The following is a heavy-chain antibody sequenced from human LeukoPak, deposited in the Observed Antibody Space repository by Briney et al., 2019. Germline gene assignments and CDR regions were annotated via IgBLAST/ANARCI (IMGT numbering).Heavy chain of an antibody. D-gene: IGHD4-11*01. J-gene: IGHJ6*03. CDR1: GGTFSSYA. CDR3: ARGGVTTPPYYYMDV. V-gene: IGHV1-69*05. Sequence: ASAKVSCKASGGTFSSYAISRVRQAPGQGHEWMGGIIPIFGTANYAQKFQGRVTITTDESTSTAYMELSSLRSEDTAVYYCARGGVTTPPYYYMDVWGKGTTVTVSS. CDR2: IIPIFGTA.